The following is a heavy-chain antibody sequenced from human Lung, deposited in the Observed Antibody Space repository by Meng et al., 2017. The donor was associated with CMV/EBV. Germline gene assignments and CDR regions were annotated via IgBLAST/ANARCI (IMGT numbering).Heavy chain of an antibody. CDR2: VYYSGTT. CDR1: GGSFSSYY. CDR3: ARGNYYYGLDV. V-gene: IGHV4-59*01. Sequence: SETLSLTCTISGGSFSSYYCSWIRQSPGKGLEWIGYVYYSGTTNYNPSFKSRIYISIDTSKNQFSLELSSVTAADTAVYYCARGNYYYGLDVWGQGNTV. J-gene: IGHJ6*02.